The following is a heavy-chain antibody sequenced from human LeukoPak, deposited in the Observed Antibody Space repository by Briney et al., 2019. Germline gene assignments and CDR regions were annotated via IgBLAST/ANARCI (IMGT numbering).Heavy chain of an antibody. CDR2: MYTGGNN. V-gene: IGHV4-4*09. CDR1: GGSMSGHY. Sequence: PSETLSLTCTISGGSMSGHYWSWIRQHPGKGLEWIGCMYTGGNNKYNPSLESRVTMSLDTSKNQFSLTLNSVSAADTAVYYCAMQGIRFYEWIGLDPWGPGTLVTVSS. J-gene: IGHJ5*02. CDR3: AMQGIRFYEWIGLDP. D-gene: IGHD3-3*01.